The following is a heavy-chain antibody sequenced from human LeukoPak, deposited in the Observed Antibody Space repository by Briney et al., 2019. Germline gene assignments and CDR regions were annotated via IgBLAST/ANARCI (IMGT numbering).Heavy chain of an antibody. CDR3: ARDLSSSGWYWEVGFDP. Sequence: SVKVSCKASGGTFSSYAISWVRQAPGQGLEWMGGIIPIFGTANYAQKFQGRVTITADESTSTAYMELSSLRSEDTAVYYCARDLSSSGWYWEVGFDPWGQGTLVTVSS. CDR1: GGTFSSYA. J-gene: IGHJ5*02. V-gene: IGHV1-69*13. CDR2: IIPIFGTA. D-gene: IGHD6-19*01.